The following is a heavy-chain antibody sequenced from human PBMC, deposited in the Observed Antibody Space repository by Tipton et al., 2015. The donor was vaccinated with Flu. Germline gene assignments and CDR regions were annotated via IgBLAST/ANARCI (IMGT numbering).Heavy chain of an antibody. CDR1: GYSVTTYW. Sequence: VQLVQSGAEVKKPGESLRISCKGSGYSVTTYWIGWVRQMPGKGLEWMGVIYLDDSDTRYSPSFQGQVTISADKSISTAYLQWSSLKASDSAMYYCARPTTMTQGGHLQLWGQGTLVTVSS. D-gene: IGHD4-17*01. J-gene: IGHJ1*01. CDR3: ARPTTMTQGGHLQL. V-gene: IGHV5-51*01. CDR2: IYLDDSDT.